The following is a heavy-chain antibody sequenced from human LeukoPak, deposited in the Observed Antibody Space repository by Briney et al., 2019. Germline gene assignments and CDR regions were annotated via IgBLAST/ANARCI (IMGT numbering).Heavy chain of an antibody. CDR1: GGSFSGYY. D-gene: IGHD5-18*01. Sequence: ASETLSLTCTVYGGSFSGYYWSWIRQPPGKGLEWIGEINHSGSTNYNPSLKSRVTISVDTSKNQFSLKLSSVTAADTAVYYCAREEYSYGYLGYWGQGTLVTVSS. CDR3: AREEYSYGYLGY. CDR2: INHSGST. V-gene: IGHV4-34*01. J-gene: IGHJ4*02.